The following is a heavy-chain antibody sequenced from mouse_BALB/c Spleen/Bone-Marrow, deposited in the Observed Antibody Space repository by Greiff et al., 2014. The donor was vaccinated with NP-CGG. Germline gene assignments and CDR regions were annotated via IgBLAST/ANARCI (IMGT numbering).Heavy chain of an antibody. CDR2: IWTGGGT. CDR1: GFSLTSYD. CDR3: VREGAYYGDYDWYFDV. Sequence: ESGPGLVAPSQSLSITCTVSGFSLTSYDINWIRQPPGKGLEWLGVIWTGGGTNYNSAFMSRLSISKDNSKSQVFLKMNSLQTDDTAIYYCVREGAYYGDYDWYFDVRGAGTTVTVSS. J-gene: IGHJ1*01. D-gene: IGHD2-13*01. V-gene: IGHV2-9-2*01.